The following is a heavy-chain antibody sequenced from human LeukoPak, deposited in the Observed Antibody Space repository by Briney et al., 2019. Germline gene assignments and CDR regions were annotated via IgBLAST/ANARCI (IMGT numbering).Heavy chain of an antibody. CDR1: GFTFSSYS. V-gene: IGHV3-23*01. J-gene: IGHJ1*01. CDR2: INISGGSI. CDR3: ATDRTSWYDNSGYPEHFQH. D-gene: IGHD3-22*01. Sequence: GGSLRLSCAASGFTFSSYSMSWVRQAPGKGLEWVSYINISGGSIHYADSVKGRFTISRDNSKNTLYLQMNSLRVEDTAVYYCATDRTSWYDNSGYPEHFQHWGQGALVTVSS.